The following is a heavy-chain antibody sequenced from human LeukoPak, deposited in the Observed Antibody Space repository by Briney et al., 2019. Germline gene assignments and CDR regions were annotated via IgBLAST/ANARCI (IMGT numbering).Heavy chain of an antibody. CDR3: ARDNSVRDEAWWFNP. CDR1: GYTFTSHG. CDR2: ISTYNGNT. V-gene: IGHV1-18*01. J-gene: IGHJ5*02. D-gene: IGHD5-24*01. Sequence: GASVKVSCKASGYTFTSHGISWVRQAPGQGLEWMGWISTYNGNTNYAQKFQGTVTLTRDISTSTDYLELSSLRSEDTAVYYCARDNSVRDEAWWFNPWGQGTLVTVSS.